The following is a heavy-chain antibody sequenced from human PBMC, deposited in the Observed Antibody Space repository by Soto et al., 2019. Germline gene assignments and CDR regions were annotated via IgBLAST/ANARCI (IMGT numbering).Heavy chain of an antibody. CDR1: GYSFPKIW. CDR3: ASHRWAHYVSGGHHYAFAY. J-gene: IGHJ4*02. CDR2: IDLTDSYT. Sequence: PGESPKLPCKGSGYSFPKIWITWVRQGPGKGPEWMGGIDLTDSYTSYSPPFQGHVSFSADKSINTPYQQWSSLRASDTAVYYCASHRWAHYVSGGHHYAFAYWGQGA. D-gene: IGHD3-22*01. V-gene: IGHV5-10-1*01.